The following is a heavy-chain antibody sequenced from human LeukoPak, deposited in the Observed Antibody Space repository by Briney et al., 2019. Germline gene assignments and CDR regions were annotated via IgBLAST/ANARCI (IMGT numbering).Heavy chain of an antibody. V-gene: IGHV1-8*01. CDR2: MDPNSGNT. CDR3: GPPSGWFDP. J-gene: IGHJ5*02. CDR1: GYTFTSYD. Sequence: ASVKVSCKASGYTFTSYDINWARQATGQGLEWMGWMDPNSGNTGYAQKFQGRVTMTRNTSIRSEDTAVYYCFLPRPVTTGVGPPSGWFDPWGQGTLVTVSS. D-gene: IGHD4-17*01.